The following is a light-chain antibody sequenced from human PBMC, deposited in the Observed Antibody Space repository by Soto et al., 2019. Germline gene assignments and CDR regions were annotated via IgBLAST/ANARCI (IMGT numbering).Light chain of an antibody. J-gene: IGKJ4*01. CDR3: QQLNSYPLT. CDR1: QGISSY. CDR2: AAS. V-gene: IGKV1-9*01. Sequence: DIQLTQSPSFLSASVGVRVTITCRASQGISSYLAWYQQKPGKAPRLLIYAASTLQSGVPSRFSGSGSGTEFTHTISSLQPEDFATSYCQQLNSYPLTFGGGTKVEIK.